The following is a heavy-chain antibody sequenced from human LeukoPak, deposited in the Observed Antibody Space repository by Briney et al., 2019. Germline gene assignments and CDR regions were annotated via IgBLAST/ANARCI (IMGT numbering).Heavy chain of an antibody. D-gene: IGHD4-23*01. V-gene: IGHV3-64*01. J-gene: IGHJ6*02. CDR1: GFTFSSYA. CDR2: ISSNGGST. CDR3: ARGDYGGNCYYYGMDV. Sequence: GGSLRLSCAASGFTFSSYAMHWVRQAPGKGLEYVSAISSNGGSTYYANSVKGRFTISRDNSKNTLYLQMGSLRAEDMAVYYCARGDYGGNCYYYGMDVWGQGTTVTVSS.